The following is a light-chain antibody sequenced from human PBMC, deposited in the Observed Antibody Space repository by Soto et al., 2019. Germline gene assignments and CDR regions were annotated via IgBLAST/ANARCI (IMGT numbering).Light chain of an antibody. J-gene: IGKJ2*01. Sequence: DIQMTQSPSSLSASVGDRVTITCRASQNIHTFLNRYQQKPGKVPKLLIYAAYILHSGGPSRFSGSGSGTDFPLTIRSLQTEDGAPYYCQESYSTPMSTFGQGTKLEI. CDR1: QNIHTF. CDR2: AAY. CDR3: QESYSTPMST. V-gene: IGKV1-39*01.